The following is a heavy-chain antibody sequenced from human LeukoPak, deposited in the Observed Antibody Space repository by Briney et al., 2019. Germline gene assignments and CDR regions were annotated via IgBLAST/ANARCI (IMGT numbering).Heavy chain of an antibody. J-gene: IGHJ1*01. CDR3: ARHYDNGGYGFFQH. D-gene: IGHD3-22*01. V-gene: IGHV4-59*08. CDR2: IYYSGST. CDR1: GGSLSSYY. Sequence: SETLSLTCTVSGGSLSSYYWSWIRQPPGKGLEWIGYIYYSGSTNYNPSLKSRVTISIETSKNRFSLKLSSVTAADTAVYYCARHYDNGGYGFFQHWGQGTLVTASS.